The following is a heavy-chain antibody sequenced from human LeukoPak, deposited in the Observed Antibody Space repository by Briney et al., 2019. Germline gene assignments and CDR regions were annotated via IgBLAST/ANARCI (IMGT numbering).Heavy chain of an antibody. J-gene: IGHJ5*02. CDR2: ISGSGGST. D-gene: IGHD3-10*01. Sequence: GGSLRLSCAASGFTFSSYAMSWVRQAPGKGLEWVSAISGSGGSTNYADSVKGRFTISKDNAKNSLYLQMNSLRAEDTAVYYCARALGFGDFTAWGQGTLVTVSS. CDR1: GFTFSSYA. CDR3: ARALGFGDFTA. V-gene: IGHV3-23*01.